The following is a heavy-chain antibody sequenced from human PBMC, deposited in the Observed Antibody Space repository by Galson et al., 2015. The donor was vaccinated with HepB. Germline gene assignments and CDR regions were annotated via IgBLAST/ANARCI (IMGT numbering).Heavy chain of an antibody. CDR3: ARDYGGYDHDGLDI. CDR2: ISSSGSSI. D-gene: IGHD5-12*01. CDR1: GFIFSSYE. Sequence: SLRLSCAASGFIFSSYEMNWVRQAPGKGLEWVSYISSSGSSIYHADSVKGRFTTSRANAKNSLYLEMNSLRAEDTAVYYCARDYGGYDHDGLDIWGQGTMVTVSS. V-gene: IGHV3-48*03. J-gene: IGHJ3*02.